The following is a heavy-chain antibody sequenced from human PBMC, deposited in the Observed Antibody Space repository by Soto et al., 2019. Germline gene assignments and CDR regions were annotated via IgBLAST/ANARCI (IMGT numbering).Heavy chain of an antibody. D-gene: IGHD2-15*01. CDR1: GGSFSGYY. Sequence: PSETLSLTCAVYGGSFSGYYWSWIRQPPGKGLEWIGEINHSGSTNYNPSLKSRVTISVDTSKNQFSLKLSSVTAADTAVYYCARDGHCRGGSCYPRAVWFDPWGQGTRVTVSS. CDR2: INHSGST. J-gene: IGHJ5*02. CDR3: ARDGHCRGGSCYPRAVWFDP. V-gene: IGHV4-34*01.